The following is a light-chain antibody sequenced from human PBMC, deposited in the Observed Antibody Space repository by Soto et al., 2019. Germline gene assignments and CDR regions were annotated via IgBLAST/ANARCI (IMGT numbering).Light chain of an antibody. CDR2: GAS. CDR3: QQYNNWPRS. Sequence: EIVMTQSPATLSVSPGERATLSCRASESIGRNLAWYQHKPGQAPRLLIYGASTGTTDIPTRFSASGSGTEFILTISSLQSEDFAVYYCQQYNNWPRSFGQGTKVEV. V-gene: IGKV3-15*01. CDR1: ESIGRN. J-gene: IGKJ1*01.